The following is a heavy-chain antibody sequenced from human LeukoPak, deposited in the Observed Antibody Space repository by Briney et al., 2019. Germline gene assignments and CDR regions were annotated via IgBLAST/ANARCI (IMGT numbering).Heavy chain of an antibody. D-gene: IGHD1-26*01. V-gene: IGHV3-23*01. J-gene: IGHJ5*02. CDR2: ISGSGGST. CDR1: GFTFSSYA. Sequence: GGSLRISCAASGFTFSSYAMSWVRQAPGKGLEWVSAISGSGGSTYYADSVKGRFTISRDNSKNTLYLQMNSLRAEDTAVYYCAKDLGGGSGSYRAAWGQGTLVTVSS. CDR3: AKDLGGGSGSYRAA.